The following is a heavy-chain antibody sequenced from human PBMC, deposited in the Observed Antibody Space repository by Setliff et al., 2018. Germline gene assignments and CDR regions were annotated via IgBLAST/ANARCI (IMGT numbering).Heavy chain of an antibody. Sequence: ASVKVSCKASGYTFTGYYMHWVRQAPGQGLEWMGWMNPNTGGTTYAQAFQARITMTRDTSISTAYMELSRLTSDDSAVYYCARAVSGYDYHYFDKWGPETLLVTVSS. CDR1: GYTFTGYY. CDR2: MNPNTGGT. CDR3: ARAVSGYDYHYFDK. D-gene: IGHD5-12*01. V-gene: IGHV1-2*02. J-gene: IGHJ4*03.